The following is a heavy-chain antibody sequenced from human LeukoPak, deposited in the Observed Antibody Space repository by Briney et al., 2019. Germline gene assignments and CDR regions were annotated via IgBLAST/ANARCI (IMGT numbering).Heavy chain of an antibody. D-gene: IGHD1-26*01. CDR1: GFTFSSYA. CDR2: ISGSGGST. J-gene: IGHJ4*02. CDR3: AKAPYSGTSRNFDY. Sequence: GGSLRLSCAASGFTFSSYAMSWVRQAPGKGLEWVSAISGSGGSTYYADSVKGRFTISRDNSKNTLYLQMNSPRAEDTAVYYCAKAPYSGTSRNFDYWGQGTLVTVSS. V-gene: IGHV3-23*01.